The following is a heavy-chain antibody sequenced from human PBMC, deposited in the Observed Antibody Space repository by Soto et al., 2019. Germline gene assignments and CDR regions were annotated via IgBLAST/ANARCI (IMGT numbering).Heavy chain of an antibody. CDR3: VKGEYYYDSSGYYPFDY. V-gene: IGHV3-64D*06. Sequence: GGSLRLSCSASGFTFSIYAMHWVRQAPGKGLEYVSPISINGGSTHYADSVKGRFTISRDNSKNTQYLQMSSLRADDTALYYCVKGEYYYDSSGYYPFDYWGQGTLVTVSS. D-gene: IGHD3-22*01. CDR1: GFTFSIYA. CDR2: ISINGGST. J-gene: IGHJ4*02.